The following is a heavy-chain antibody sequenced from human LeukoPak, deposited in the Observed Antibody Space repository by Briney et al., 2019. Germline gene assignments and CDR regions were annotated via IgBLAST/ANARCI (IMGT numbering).Heavy chain of an antibody. V-gene: IGHV4-61*01. CDR3: ASVGVWLNWFDP. Sequence: SETLSLTCTVSGVSVSSGSYYWSWIRQPPGKGLEWIGYIYYSGSTNYNPSLKSRVTISVDTSKNQFSLKLSSVTAADTAVYYCASVGVWLNWFDPWGQGTLVTVSS. CDR2: IYYSGST. D-gene: IGHD2-8*01. CDR1: GVSVSSGSYY. J-gene: IGHJ5*02.